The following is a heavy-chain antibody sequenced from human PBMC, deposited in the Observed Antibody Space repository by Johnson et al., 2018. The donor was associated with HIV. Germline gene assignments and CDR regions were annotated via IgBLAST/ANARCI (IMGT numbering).Heavy chain of an antibody. J-gene: IGHJ3*02. CDR2: ISYDGHIK. CDR3: ARVGVGGYSADGAFDI. D-gene: IGHD2-15*01. Sequence: QVQLVESGGGVVQPGRSLRLSCAASGFTFKNYAMHWVRQAPGERLEWVAVISYDGHIKYYADSVKGRLTISRDNSKSTLYLQINSRRAEDAAGFYCARVGVGGYSADGAFDIWGHGTMVTVSS. V-gene: IGHV3-30*04. CDR1: GFTFKNYA.